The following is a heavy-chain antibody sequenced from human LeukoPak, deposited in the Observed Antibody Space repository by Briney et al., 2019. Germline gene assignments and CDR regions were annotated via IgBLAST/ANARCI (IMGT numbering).Heavy chain of an antibody. J-gene: IGHJ3*02. CDR2: INHSGST. CDR3: ARDTYYYDSSGYPHAFDI. D-gene: IGHD3-22*01. Sequence: SETLSLTCAVYGGSFSGYYWSWIRQPPGKGLEWIGEINHSGSTNYNSSLKSRVTISVDTSKNQFSLKLSSVTAADTAVYYCARDTYYYDSSGYPHAFDIWGQGTMVTVSS. CDR1: GGSFSGYY. V-gene: IGHV4-34*01.